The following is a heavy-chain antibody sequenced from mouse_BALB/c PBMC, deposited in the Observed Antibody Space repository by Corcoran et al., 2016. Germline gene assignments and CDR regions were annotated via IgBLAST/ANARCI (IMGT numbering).Heavy chain of an antibody. V-gene: IGHV1S29*02. J-gene: IGHJ4*01. CDR2: IYPYNGGT. Sequence: EVQLQQSGPELVKPGASVKVSCKASGYTFTDYNMHWVKQSHGKRLEWIGYIYPYNGGTGYNQKFKSKATLTVDKSSSTAYMELRSLTSEDSAVYYCASSRYYAMDYWGQGTSVTVSS. CDR3: ASSRYYAMDY. CDR1: GYTFTDYN.